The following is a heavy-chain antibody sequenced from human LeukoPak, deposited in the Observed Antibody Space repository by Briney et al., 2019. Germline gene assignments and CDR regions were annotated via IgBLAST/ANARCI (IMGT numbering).Heavy chain of an antibody. D-gene: IGHD3-3*01. V-gene: IGHV3-23*01. J-gene: IGHJ3*02. CDR1: GFTFSSYA. CDR3: AKALRFLVWLPHDAFDI. Sequence: GGSLRLSCAASGFTFSSYAMSWVRQAPGKGLEWVSAISGSGGSTYYADSVKGRFTISRDNSKNTLYLQMNSLRAEDTAVYYCAKALRFLVWLPHDAFDIWGQGTMVTVSS. CDR2: ISGSGGST.